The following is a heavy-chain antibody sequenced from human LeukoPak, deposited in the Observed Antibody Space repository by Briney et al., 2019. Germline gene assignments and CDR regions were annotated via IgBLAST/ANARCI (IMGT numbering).Heavy chain of an antibody. D-gene: IGHD6-19*01. CDR2: INHSGST. CDR3: ARQWGAVAFL. V-gene: IGHV4-39*01. J-gene: IGHJ2*01. Sequence: PSETLSLTCTVSGGSISSGSYYWSWIRQPPGKGLEWIGEINHSGSTNYNPSLKSRVTISVDTSKNQFSLKLSSVTAADTAVYYCARQWGAVAFLWGRGTLVTVSS. CDR1: GGSISSGSYY.